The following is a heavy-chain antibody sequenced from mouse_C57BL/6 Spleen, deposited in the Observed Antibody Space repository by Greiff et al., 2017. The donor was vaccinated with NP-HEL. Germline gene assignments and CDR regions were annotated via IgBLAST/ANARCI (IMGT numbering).Heavy chain of an antibody. Sequence: EVKVVESGEGLVKPGGSLKLSCAASGFTFSSYAMSWVRQTPEKRLEWVAYISSGGDYIYYADTVKGRFTISRDNARNTLYLQMSSLKSEDTAMYYCTRDTFYDYDTYAMDYWGQGTSVTVSS. V-gene: IGHV5-9-1*02. J-gene: IGHJ4*01. CDR1: GFTFSSYA. D-gene: IGHD2-4*01. CDR3: TRDTFYDYDTYAMDY. CDR2: ISSGGDYI.